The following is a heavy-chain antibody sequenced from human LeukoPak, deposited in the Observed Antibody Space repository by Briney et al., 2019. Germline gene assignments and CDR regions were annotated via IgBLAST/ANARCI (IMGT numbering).Heavy chain of an antibody. CDR3: ARVTIDYGDYIFDY. CDR2: IYYSGST. V-gene: IGHV4-59*01. CDR1: GGSISSYY. Sequence: PSETLFLTCTVSGGSISSYYWSWIRQPPGKGLEWIGYIYYSGSTNYNPSLKSRVTISVDTSKNQFSLKLSSVTAADTAVYYCARVTIDYGDYIFDYWGQGTLVTVSS. J-gene: IGHJ4*02. D-gene: IGHD4-17*01.